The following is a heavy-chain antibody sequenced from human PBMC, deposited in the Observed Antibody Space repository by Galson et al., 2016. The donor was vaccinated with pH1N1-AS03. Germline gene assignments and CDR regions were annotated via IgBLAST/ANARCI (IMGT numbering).Heavy chain of an antibody. CDR3: VRFTGMDFTLYYFAY. D-gene: IGHD1-1*01. CDR1: GLEFSYFW. V-gene: IGHV3-7*03. CDR2: IKQDGSET. J-gene: IGHJ4*02. Sequence: SLRLSCAASGLEFSYFWMTWVRQAPGKGPEWVANIKQDGSETHYVDSVKGRFTISRDNSKNTVYLQMNSLRAEDTASYYCVRFTGMDFTLYYFAYWGQGALVTVSS.